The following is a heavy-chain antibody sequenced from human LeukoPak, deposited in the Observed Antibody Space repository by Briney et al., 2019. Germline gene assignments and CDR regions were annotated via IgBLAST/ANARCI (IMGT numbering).Heavy chain of an antibody. CDR3: ASDQLVSSD. V-gene: IGHV3-30-3*01. D-gene: IGHD6-13*01. J-gene: IGHJ4*02. CDR1: GFTFSSYA. CDR2: ISYDGSNK. Sequence: GGSLRLSCAASGFTFSSYAMHWVRQAPGKGLEWVAVISYDGSNKYYADSVKGRFTISRDNSKNTLYLQMNSLRAEDTAVYYCASDQLVSSDWGQGTLVTVSS.